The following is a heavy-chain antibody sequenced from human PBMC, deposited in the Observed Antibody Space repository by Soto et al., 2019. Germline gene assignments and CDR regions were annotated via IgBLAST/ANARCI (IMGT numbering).Heavy chain of an antibody. V-gene: IGHV3-21*01. J-gene: IGHJ3*02. CDR3: ARVATLVLTYAFDI. Sequence: EVQLVESGGSLVKPGGSLRLSCAASGFTFSTYTMNWVRQAPGKGLECVSSISSSSTYLYYADSVKGRFTISRDNAKNLLSLQMNSLRAEDTAVYYCARVATLVLTYAFDIWGQGTMVTVSS. D-gene: IGHD3-10*01. CDR2: ISSSSTYL. CDR1: GFTFSTYT.